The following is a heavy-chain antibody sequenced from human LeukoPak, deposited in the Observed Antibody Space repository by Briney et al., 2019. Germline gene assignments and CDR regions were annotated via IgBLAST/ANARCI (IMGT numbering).Heavy chain of an antibody. Sequence: GGSLRLSCAASGFTFSSYWMSWVRQAPGKGLEWVANIKQDGSEKYYVDSVKGRFTISRDNAKNSLYLQMNSLRAEDTAVYYCARLSSPDAGILVLRFLEWLLPFDYWGQGTLVTVSS. CDR3: ARLSSPDAGILVLRFLEWLLPFDY. D-gene: IGHD3-3*01. J-gene: IGHJ4*02. CDR1: GFTFSSYW. CDR2: IKQDGSEK. V-gene: IGHV3-7*01.